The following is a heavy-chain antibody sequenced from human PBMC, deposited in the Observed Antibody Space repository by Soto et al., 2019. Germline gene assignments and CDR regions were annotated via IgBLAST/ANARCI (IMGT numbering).Heavy chain of an antibody. CDR3: ARGGFAPFDY. CDR2: IYSGGST. J-gene: IGHJ4*02. CDR1: GFTFSSYG. Sequence: GGSLRLSCAASGFTFSSYGMHWVRQAPGKGLEWVSVIYSGGSTYYADSLKGRFTISRDNSKNTLNLQMNSLRAEDTAVYYCARGGFAPFDYWGQGTVVTVSS. V-gene: IGHV3-53*01.